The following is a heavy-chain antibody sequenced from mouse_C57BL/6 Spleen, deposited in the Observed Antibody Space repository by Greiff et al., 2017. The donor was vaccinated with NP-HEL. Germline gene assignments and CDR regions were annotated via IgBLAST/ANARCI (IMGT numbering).Heavy chain of an antibody. V-gene: IGHV1-9*01. Sequence: VQLQQSGAELMKPGASVKLSCKATGYTFTGYLIEWVKQRPGHGLEWIGEILPGSGSTNYNEKFKGKATFTADTSSNTAYMQLRSLTTEDSAIYYCARGEAHDYGSAWFAYWGQGTLVTVSA. J-gene: IGHJ3*01. CDR2: ILPGSGST. CDR1: GYTFTGYL. CDR3: ARGEAHDYGSAWFAY. D-gene: IGHD1-1*01.